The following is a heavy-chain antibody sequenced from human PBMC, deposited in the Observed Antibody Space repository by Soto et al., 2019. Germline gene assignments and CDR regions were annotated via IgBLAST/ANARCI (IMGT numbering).Heavy chain of an antibody. CDR3: ATHPGGGGY. CDR1: GFTVSNNY. CDR2: IYSGGYT. Sequence: EVQLVESGGGLIQPGGSLRLSCAVSGFTVSNNYMSWVRQAPGKGLEGVSVIYSGGYTAYGDSVKGRFTISRDNSKNTFYFKMKGRGAGDPALFSGATHPGGGGYWGQGTLVTVSS. V-gene: IGHV3-53*01. D-gene: IGHD3-10*01. J-gene: IGHJ4*02.